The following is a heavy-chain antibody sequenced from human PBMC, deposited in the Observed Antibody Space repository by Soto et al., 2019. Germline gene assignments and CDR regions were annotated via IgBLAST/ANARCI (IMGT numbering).Heavy chain of an antibody. CDR1: GGSINSYY. J-gene: IGHJ6*02. CDR2: IYYSGSS. V-gene: IGHV4-59*01. D-gene: IGHD2-15*01. Sequence: PSETLSLTCTVSGGSINSYYWSWLRQPPGKGLEWIGYIYYSGSSFYNPALKSRVAMSVDPSKDQFSLKLYSVTAADTAVYYCAREQVVAKGSYYFGLDVWGQGTTVTVSS. CDR3: AREQVVAKGSYYFGLDV.